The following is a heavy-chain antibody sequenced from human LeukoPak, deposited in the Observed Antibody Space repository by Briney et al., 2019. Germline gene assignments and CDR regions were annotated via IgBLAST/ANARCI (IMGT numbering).Heavy chain of an antibody. V-gene: IGHV3-30-3*01. CDR3: SRDCSGGRCYEEMDF. CDR2: ISYDGSNK. Sequence: GGSLRLSCAASGFTFSSYAMHWVRQAPGKGLEWVAVISYDGSNKYYADSVKGRFTISRDNSKNTLYLQMNSLKTEDTAVYYCSRDCSGGRCYEEMDFWGQGTLVTVSS. CDR1: GFTFSSYA. J-gene: IGHJ4*02. D-gene: IGHD2-15*01.